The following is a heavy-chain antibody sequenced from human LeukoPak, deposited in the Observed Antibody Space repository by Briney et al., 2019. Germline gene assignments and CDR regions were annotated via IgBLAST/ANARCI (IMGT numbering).Heavy chain of an antibody. CDR2: ISGSGGST. D-gene: IGHD3-3*01. J-gene: IGHJ6*02. CDR1: VFTFSSYS. V-gene: IGHV3-23*01. Sequence: GGCLRLSCAASVFTFSSYSMSWVRQAPGKGLEWVSAISGSGGSTYYADSVKGRFTISRDNSKNTLYLQMNSLRAEDMAVYYCAKDSDGVVISYYYYYGMDVWGQGTTVTVSS. CDR3: AKDSDGVVISYYYYYGMDV.